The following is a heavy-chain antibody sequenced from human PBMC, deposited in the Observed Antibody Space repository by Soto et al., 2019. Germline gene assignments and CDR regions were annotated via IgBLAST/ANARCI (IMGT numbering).Heavy chain of an antibody. CDR1: GFTFSSYA. J-gene: IGHJ4*02. CDR2: ISGPGDTT. D-gene: IGHD4-4*01. Sequence: GGSLRLSCAASGFTFSSYAMSWVRQAPGKGLEWVSGISGPGDTTYYADSVKGRFTISRDNSKNTLHLQMSSLGADDTAVYYCAKNIDDYNIRGFFDYWGQGTLVTVSS. V-gene: IGHV3-23*01. CDR3: AKNIDDYNIRGFFDY.